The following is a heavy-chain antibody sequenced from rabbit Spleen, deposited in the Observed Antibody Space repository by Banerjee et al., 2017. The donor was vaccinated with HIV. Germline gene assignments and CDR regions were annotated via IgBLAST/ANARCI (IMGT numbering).Heavy chain of an antibody. J-gene: IGHJ4*01. CDR3: ARDLVAVIGWNFSL. Sequence: QEQLVESGGGLVQPEGSLTLTCTASGFSFSNSYYMCWVRQAPGKGLEWIACTVGGRSTFTYYASWAKGRFTISKASSTTVTLQMTSLTAADTATYFCARDLVAVIGWNFSLWGQGTLVTVS. D-gene: IGHD1-1*01. CDR1: GFSFSNSYY. CDR2: TVGGRSTFT. V-gene: IGHV1S45*01.